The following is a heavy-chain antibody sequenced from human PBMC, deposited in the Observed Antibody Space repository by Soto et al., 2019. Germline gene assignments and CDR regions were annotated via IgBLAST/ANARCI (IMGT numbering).Heavy chain of an antibody. D-gene: IGHD6-19*01. CDR1: GGSISSGGYY. Sequence: PSETLSLTCTVSGGSISSGGYYWSWIRQHPGKGLEWIGYIYYSGSTYYNPSLKSRVTISVDTSKNQFSLKLSSVTAADTAVYYCACQWLIHWFDPWGQGTPVNVSS. J-gene: IGHJ5*02. V-gene: IGHV4-31*03. CDR2: IYYSGST. CDR3: ACQWLIHWFDP.